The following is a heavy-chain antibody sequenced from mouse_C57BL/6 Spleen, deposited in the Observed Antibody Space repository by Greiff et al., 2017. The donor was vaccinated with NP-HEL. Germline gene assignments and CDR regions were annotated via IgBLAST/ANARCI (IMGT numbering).Heavy chain of an antibody. CDR1: GYSITSGYY. J-gene: IGHJ4*01. CDR2: ISYDGSN. CDR3: ARFPQGSMDY. Sequence: DVKLVESGPGLVKPSQSLSLTCSVTGYSITSGYYWNWIRQFPGNKLEWMGYISYDGSNNYNPSLKNRISITRDTSKNQFFLKLNSVTTEDTATYYCARFPQGSMDYWGQGTSVTVSS. V-gene: IGHV3-6*01.